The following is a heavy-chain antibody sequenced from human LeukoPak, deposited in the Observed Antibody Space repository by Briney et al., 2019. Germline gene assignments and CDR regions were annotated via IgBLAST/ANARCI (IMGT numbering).Heavy chain of an antibody. Sequence: GGSLRLSCAASGFTFSSYEMNWVRQAPGKGLEWISYISSASTTKIYADSVKGRFTISRDNAKNSLYLQMNSLRAEDTAVYYCARDYWFDPWGHGTLVTVSS. CDR2: ISSASTTK. J-gene: IGHJ5*02. CDR1: GFTFSSYE. CDR3: ARDYWFDP. V-gene: IGHV3-48*03.